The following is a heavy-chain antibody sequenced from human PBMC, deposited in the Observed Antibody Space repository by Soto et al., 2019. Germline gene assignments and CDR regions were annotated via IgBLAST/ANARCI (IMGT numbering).Heavy chain of an antibody. CDR2: IIPIFGTA. V-gene: IGHV1-69*01. Sequence: QVQLVQSGAEVRKPGSSVKVSCKASGGTFSRHAISWVRQAPGQGLEWMGGIIPIFGTANHAQKFQGRVTIISDESTSTVYMELSRMRSEDTDMYYCARGWGYDSNDYYYAYWGQGTLVIVSS. CDR1: GGTFSRHA. J-gene: IGHJ4*02. CDR3: ARGWGYDSNDYYYAY. D-gene: IGHD3-22*01.